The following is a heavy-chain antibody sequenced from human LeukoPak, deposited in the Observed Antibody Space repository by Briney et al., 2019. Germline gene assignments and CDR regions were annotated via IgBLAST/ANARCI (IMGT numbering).Heavy chain of an antibody. V-gene: IGHV4-38-2*02. CDR3: ARATMDV. CDR2: IYYSGST. J-gene: IGHJ6*03. CDR1: GYSISNGYY. Sequence: SETLSLTCTVAGYSISNGYYWGWIRQPPGKGLEWIGSIYYSGSTYYNPSLKSRVTISVDTSKNQFSLKLSSVTAADTAVYYCARATMDVWGKGTTVTVSS.